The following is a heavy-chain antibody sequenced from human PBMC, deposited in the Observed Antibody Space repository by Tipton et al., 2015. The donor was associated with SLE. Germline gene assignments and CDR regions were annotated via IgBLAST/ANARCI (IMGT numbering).Heavy chain of an antibody. J-gene: IGHJ3*02. CDR3: ARARGYWFEAFDI. Sequence: TLSLTCTVSGGSISNYYWNWIRQPPGKGLEWIGNIYYSGISNYNPSLKSRVSVSIDTSKNHFSLKLSSVTAADTAVYFCARARGYWFEAFDIWGQGTMVTVSS. CDR2: IYYSGIS. D-gene: IGHD3-10*01. CDR1: GGSISNYY. V-gene: IGHV4-59*01.